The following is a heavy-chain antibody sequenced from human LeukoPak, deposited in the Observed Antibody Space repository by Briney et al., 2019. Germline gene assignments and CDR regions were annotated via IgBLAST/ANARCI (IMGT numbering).Heavy chain of an antibody. Sequence: GGSLRLSCAASGFTFSSYWMSWVRQAPGKGLEWVASIKQDGSEEYYVDSVKGRFTISRDNAKNSLYLQMNSLRAEDTAVYYCARSDYGDYARDAFDIWGQGTMVTVSS. D-gene: IGHD4-17*01. CDR3: ARSDYGDYARDAFDI. V-gene: IGHV3-7*01. J-gene: IGHJ3*02. CDR1: GFTFSSYW. CDR2: IKQDGSEE.